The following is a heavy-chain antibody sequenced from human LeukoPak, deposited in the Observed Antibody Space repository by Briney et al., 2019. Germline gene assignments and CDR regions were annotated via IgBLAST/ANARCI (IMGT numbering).Heavy chain of an antibody. D-gene: IGHD2-2*01. Sequence: SETLSLTCTVSGGSISSSSYYWGWIRQPPGKGLEWIGSIHYSGNTYYNPSLKSRVTISVDTSKNQFSLKLTSVTAAGTAVYYCARQRCSSTSCRYYYYYMDVWGKGTTVTVSS. CDR2: IHYSGNT. CDR3: ARQRCSSTSCRYYYYYMDV. V-gene: IGHV4-39*01. J-gene: IGHJ6*03. CDR1: GGSISSSSYY.